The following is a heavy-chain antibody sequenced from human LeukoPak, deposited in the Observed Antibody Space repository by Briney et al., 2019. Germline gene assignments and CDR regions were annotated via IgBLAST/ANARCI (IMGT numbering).Heavy chain of an antibody. Sequence: GGSLSLSCAASGFTFNSYGIHWVRRAPGKGLEWVAFIWYDGSNKYYADSVKGRFTISRDNSKNTLYLQMNSLRAEDTAVYYCARARTTRGFDYWGRGTLVTVSS. CDR1: GFTFNSYG. CDR2: IWYDGSNK. J-gene: IGHJ4*02. D-gene: IGHD4-17*01. CDR3: ARARTTRGFDY. V-gene: IGHV3-33*01.